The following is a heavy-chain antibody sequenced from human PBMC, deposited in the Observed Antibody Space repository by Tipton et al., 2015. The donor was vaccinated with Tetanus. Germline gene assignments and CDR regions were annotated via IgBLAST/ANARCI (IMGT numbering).Heavy chain of an antibody. CDR1: GGSVSRSSHY. CDR2: VYHSGST. CDR3: SRQEPPRRFFYDSSGSSA. D-gene: IGHD3-22*01. Sequence: LRLSCTVSGGSVSRSSHYWTWIRQPPGKELEWVGYVYHSGSTNYHPSLKSRVTISVDTSKNQFSLNLTSVTAADTAVYFCSRQEPPRRFFYDSSGSSAWGQGTLVTVSS. V-gene: IGHV4-61*01. J-gene: IGHJ5*02.